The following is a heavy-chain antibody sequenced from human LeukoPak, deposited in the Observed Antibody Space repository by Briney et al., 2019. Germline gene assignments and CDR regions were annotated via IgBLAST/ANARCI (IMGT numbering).Heavy chain of an antibody. D-gene: IGHD3-10*02. Sequence: GGSLRLSCAASGFTFSSYGMHWVRQAPGKGLEWVSYISSSGSTIYYADSVKGRFTISRDNAKNSLYLQMNSLKAEDTAVYYCAELGITMIGGVWGKGTTVTISS. CDR3: AELGITMIGGV. CDR2: ISSSGSTI. CDR1: GFTFSSYG. J-gene: IGHJ6*04. V-gene: IGHV3-48*04.